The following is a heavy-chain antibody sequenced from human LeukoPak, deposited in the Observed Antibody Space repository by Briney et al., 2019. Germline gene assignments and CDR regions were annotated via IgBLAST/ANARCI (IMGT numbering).Heavy chain of an antibody. D-gene: IGHD2-2*01. CDR1: GFTFDDYG. CDR3: ARGRSTFDY. CDR2: INWNGGSI. Sequence: GGSLRLSCAVSGFTFDDYGMSWVRQAPGKGLEWGSGINWNGGSIGYADSVKGRFTISRDNVKNSLYLQMNSLRAEDTALYYCARGRSTFDYWGQGTLVTVSS. J-gene: IGHJ4*02. V-gene: IGHV3-20*04.